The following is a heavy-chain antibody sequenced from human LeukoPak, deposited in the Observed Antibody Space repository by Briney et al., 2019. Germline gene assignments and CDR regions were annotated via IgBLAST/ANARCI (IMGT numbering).Heavy chain of an antibody. V-gene: IGHV4-59*01. J-gene: IGHJ4*02. Sequence: KPSETLSLTCTVSGGSISSYYWSWIRQPPGKGLEWIGYIYYSGSTNYNPSLKSRVTISVDTSKNQFSLKLSSVTAAGTAVYYCARSPDYGAIDYWGQGTLVTVSS. D-gene: IGHD4/OR15-4a*01. CDR3: ARSPDYGAIDY. CDR1: GGSISSYY. CDR2: IYYSGST.